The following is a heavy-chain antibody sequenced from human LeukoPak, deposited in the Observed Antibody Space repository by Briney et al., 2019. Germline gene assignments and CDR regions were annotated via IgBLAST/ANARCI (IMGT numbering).Heavy chain of an antibody. CDR1: GGSISSYY. CDR2: IYYSGST. Sequence: KTSETLSLTCTVSGGSISSYYWGWIRQPPGKGLERIGYIYYSGSTNYNPSLKSRVTISVDTSKNQFSLKLSSVTAADTAVYYCARASYSVAYFDYWGQGTLVTVSS. V-gene: IGHV4-59*01. CDR3: ARASYSVAYFDY. D-gene: IGHD4-11*01. J-gene: IGHJ4*02.